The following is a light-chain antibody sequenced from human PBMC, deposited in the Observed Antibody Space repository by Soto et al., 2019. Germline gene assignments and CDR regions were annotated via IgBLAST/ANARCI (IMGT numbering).Light chain of an antibody. CDR1: SSDVGSYNL. CDR3: CSYAGSSTLV. Sequence: QSVLTQPASVSGSPGQSITISCTGTSSDVGSYNLVSWSQQHPGKAPKLMIYEGSKRPSGVSNRFSGSKSGNTASLTISGLQAEDEADYYCCSYAGSSTLVFGGGTKLIVL. J-gene: IGLJ2*01. CDR2: EGS. V-gene: IGLV2-23*01.